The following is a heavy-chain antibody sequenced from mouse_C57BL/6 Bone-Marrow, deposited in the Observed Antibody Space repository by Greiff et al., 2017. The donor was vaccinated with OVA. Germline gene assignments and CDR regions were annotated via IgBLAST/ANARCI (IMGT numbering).Heavy chain of an antibody. CDR1: GFTFSDYY. CDR3: ARLELGRGYFDY. CDR2: ISNGGGST. Sequence: EVKLVESGGGLVQPGGSLKLSCAASGFTFSDYYMYWVRQTPEKRLEWVAYISNGGGSTYYPDTVKGRFTISRDNAKNTLYLQMSRLKSEDTAMYYCARLELGRGYFDYWGQGTTLTVSS. V-gene: IGHV5-12*01. J-gene: IGHJ2*01. D-gene: IGHD4-1*01.